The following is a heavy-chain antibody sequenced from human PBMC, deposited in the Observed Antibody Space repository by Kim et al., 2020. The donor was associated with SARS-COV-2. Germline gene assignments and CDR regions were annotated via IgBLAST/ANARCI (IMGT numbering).Heavy chain of an antibody. D-gene: IGHD3-16*01. Sequence: GQANYAQTIQGRVSMTIDTSTSTAFMELRSLRSDDTAIYYCARVEGGAMDVWGQGTAVTVSS. V-gene: IGHV1-18*01. CDR2: GQA. CDR3: ARVEGGAMDV. J-gene: IGHJ6*02.